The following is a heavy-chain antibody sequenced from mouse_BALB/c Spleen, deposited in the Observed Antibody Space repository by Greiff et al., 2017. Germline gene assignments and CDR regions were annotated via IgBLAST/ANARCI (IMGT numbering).Heavy chain of an antibody. Sequence: EAQRVESGPGLVKPSQSLSLTCTVTGYSITSDYAWNWIRQFPGNKLEWMGYISYSGSTSYNPSLKSRISITRDTSKNQFFLQLNSVTTEDTATYYCARKGYGSSFPYYFDYWGQGTTLTVSS. CDR3: ARKGYGSSFPYYFDY. CDR1: GYSITSDYA. D-gene: IGHD1-1*01. V-gene: IGHV3-2*02. J-gene: IGHJ2*01. CDR2: ISYSGST.